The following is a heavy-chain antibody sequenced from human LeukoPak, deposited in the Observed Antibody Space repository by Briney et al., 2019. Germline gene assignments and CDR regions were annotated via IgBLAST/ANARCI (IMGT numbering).Heavy chain of an antibody. V-gene: IGHV3-7*01. D-gene: IGHD6-25*01. CDR3: ARMGPTSSGWPEAFDY. Sequence: GGSLRLSCAASGFTFSGYWMNWVRQAPGKGLEWVANIKQDASEKYYVDSVKGRFTTSRDNAKNSLSLQMNSLRAEDTAVYYCARMGPTSSGWPEAFDYWGRGTLVTVSS. CDR2: IKQDASEK. J-gene: IGHJ4*01. CDR1: GFTFSGYW.